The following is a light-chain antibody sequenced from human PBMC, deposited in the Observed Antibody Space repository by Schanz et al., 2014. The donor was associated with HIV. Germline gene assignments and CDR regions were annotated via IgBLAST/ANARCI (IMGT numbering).Light chain of an antibody. CDR1: TSDVGGYKS. CDR3: CSYAGSYTWV. Sequence: QSALTQPPSASGSPGQAVAISCTGITSDVGGYKSVSWYQQHPGKAPKLLIYDVYKRVSGVPDRFSGSKSGSTASLTISGLQAEDEADYYCCSYAGSYTWVFGGGTKLTVL. V-gene: IGLV2-11*01. CDR2: DVY. J-gene: IGLJ3*02.